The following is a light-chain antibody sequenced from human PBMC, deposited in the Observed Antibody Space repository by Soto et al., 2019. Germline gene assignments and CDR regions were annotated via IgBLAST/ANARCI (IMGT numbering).Light chain of an antibody. CDR1: QGIGSS. CDR3: QQLSNFPYT. CDR2: AAS. Sequence: DINLTQSPSSLSASVGERLTMTCRASQGIGSSLAWYQQKPGKAPKLLIYAASTLQSGVPSRFRGCGSGTEFTLTISGLLPEDLSTYYCQQLSNFPYTFGKGTKLQIK. V-gene: IGKV1-9*01. J-gene: IGKJ2*01.